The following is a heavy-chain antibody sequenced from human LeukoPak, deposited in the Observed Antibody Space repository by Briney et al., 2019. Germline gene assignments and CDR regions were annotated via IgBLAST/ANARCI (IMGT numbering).Heavy chain of an antibody. CDR3: ARGDYDFWSGYRHYFDY. CDR2: IYYTGST. CDR1: GGSISSYY. V-gene: IGHV4-59*08. Sequence: SETLSLTCTVPGGSISSYYWSWIRQPPGKGLEWIGTIYYTGSTYYNPSLKSRVTISVDTSKNQFSLKLSSVTAADTAVYYCARGDYDFWSGYRHYFDYWGQGTLVTVSS. D-gene: IGHD3-3*01. J-gene: IGHJ4*02.